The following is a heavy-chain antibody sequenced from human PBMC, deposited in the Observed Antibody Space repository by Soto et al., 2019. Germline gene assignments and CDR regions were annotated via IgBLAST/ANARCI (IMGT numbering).Heavy chain of an antibody. CDR2: IWYDGSNK. CDR3: GSDGALGDTAVVDS. CDR1: GFTFSTYG. V-gene: IGHV3-33*01. D-gene: IGHD5-18*01. J-gene: IGHJ4*02. Sequence: QVQLVESGGGVVQPGKSLRLSCAASGFTFSTYGMHWVRQAPGKGLEWVAVIWYDGSNKYHGDSLKGRFTISRDNSKNTLDLQITNLSAEDTAVYYCGSDGALGDTAVVDSWGQGTLVTVSS.